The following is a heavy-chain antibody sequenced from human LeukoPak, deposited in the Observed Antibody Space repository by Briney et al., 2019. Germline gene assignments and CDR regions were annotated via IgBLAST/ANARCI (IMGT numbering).Heavy chain of an antibody. V-gene: IGHV3-20*04. D-gene: IGHD2-15*01. Sequence: GGSLRISCAASGFTFDDYGLSWVRQAPGKGLEWVSGINWNGGSTGYADSVKGRFTISRDNAKNSLYLQMNSLRAEDTALYYCARDFLPLVDDAFDIWGQGTMVTVSP. CDR2: INWNGGST. CDR3: ARDFLPLVDDAFDI. CDR1: GFTFDDYG. J-gene: IGHJ3*02.